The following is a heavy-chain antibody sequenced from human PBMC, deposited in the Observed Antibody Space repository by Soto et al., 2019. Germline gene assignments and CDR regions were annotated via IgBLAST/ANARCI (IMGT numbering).Heavy chain of an antibody. Sequence: EVQLVESGGGLVQPGGSLRLSCAASGFTFSSYEMNWVRQAPGTGREWVAYISSSGSTIYYADSVKGRFTISRDNAKNSLYLQMNSLRAEDTAVYYCARYLTGSWADYYYYGMDVWGQGTTVTVSS. J-gene: IGHJ6*02. CDR3: ARYLTGSWADYYYYGMDV. CDR2: ISSSGSTI. V-gene: IGHV3-48*03. D-gene: IGHD3-16*01. CDR1: GFTFSSYE.